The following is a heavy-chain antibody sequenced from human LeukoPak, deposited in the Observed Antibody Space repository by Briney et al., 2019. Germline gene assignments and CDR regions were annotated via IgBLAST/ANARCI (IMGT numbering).Heavy chain of an antibody. J-gene: IGHJ5*02. CDR3: ARQGGSYIWFDP. V-gene: IGHV4-39*01. CDR1: GGSISSSTYY. D-gene: IGHD1-26*01. CDR2: MYYTGRT. Sequence: PSETLSLTCTVSGGSISSSTYYWGWIRQPPGKGLEWIGSMYYTGRTYYNPSLKSRVTISVDTSKNQFSLRLRSVTAADTAVYYCARQGGSYIWFDPWAREPWSPSPQ.